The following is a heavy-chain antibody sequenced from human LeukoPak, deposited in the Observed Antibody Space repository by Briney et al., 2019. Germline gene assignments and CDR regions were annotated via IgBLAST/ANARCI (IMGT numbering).Heavy chain of an antibody. Sequence: PSETLSLTCTVSDDSVSTYSWSWLRQPAGKGLEWIGRVYSSGATKYNPSLKSRVTISADTSKNQFSLKLPSVTAADTAVYYCARDHYGSGSYKAYFDYWGHGIQVTVSS. CDR3: ARDHYGSGSYKAYFDY. V-gene: IGHV4-4*07. CDR2: VYSSGAT. J-gene: IGHJ4*01. CDR1: DDSVSTYS. D-gene: IGHD3-10*01.